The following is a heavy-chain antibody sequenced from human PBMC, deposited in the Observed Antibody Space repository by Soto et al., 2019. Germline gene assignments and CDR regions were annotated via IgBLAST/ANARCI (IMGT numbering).Heavy chain of an antibody. J-gene: IGHJ4*02. V-gene: IGHV3-48*02. CDR3: ARDQPMVRGVIMVGFDY. CDR1: GFTFSSYS. CDR2: ISSSSSTI. D-gene: IGHD3-10*01. Sequence: GGSLRLSCAASGFTFSSYSMNWVRQAPGKGLEWVSYISSSSSTIYYADSVKGRFTISRDNAKNSLYLQMNSLRDEDTAVYYCARDQPMVRGVIMVGFDYWGQGTLVTVSS.